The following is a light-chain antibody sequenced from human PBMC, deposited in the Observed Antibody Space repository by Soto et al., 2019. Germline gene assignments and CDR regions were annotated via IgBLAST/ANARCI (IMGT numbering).Light chain of an antibody. CDR1: QSVSSNY. CDR3: HQYGSAPWT. Sequence: IVLPQSPGTLSLSTGERGALSCRASQSVSSNYVAWYQQKPGQAPRLLISGASNRATGTPDRFRGSGSGTDFTLTITRLDPEDFAVYYCHQYGSAPWTFGQGTKVDIK. J-gene: IGKJ1*01. CDR2: GAS. V-gene: IGKV3-20*01.